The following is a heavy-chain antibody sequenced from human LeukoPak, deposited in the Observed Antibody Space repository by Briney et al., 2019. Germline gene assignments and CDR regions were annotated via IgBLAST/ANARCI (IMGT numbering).Heavy chain of an antibody. CDR2: IKQDGSEK. D-gene: IGHD1-26*01. Sequence: GGSLRLSCAASGFTFTNYAMSWVRQAPGKGLEWVANIKQDGSEKYYVDSVKGRFTMSRDNAKNSLYLQMNSLRAEDTAVYYCARVQWELRGVGSYFEYWGQGALVTVSS. CDR3: ARVQWELRGVGSYFEY. V-gene: IGHV3-7*01. J-gene: IGHJ4*02. CDR1: GFTFTNYA.